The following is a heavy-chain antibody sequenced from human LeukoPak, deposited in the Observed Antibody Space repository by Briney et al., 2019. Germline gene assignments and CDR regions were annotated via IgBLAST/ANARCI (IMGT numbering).Heavy chain of an antibody. Sequence: GRSLRLSCAASGFTFSSYAMSWVRQAPGKGLEWVSAISGSGGSTYYADSVKGRFTISRDNSKNTLYPQMNSLRAEDTAVYYCAKDGIAAPSDYWGQGTLVTVSS. V-gene: IGHV3-23*01. D-gene: IGHD6-13*01. CDR1: GFTFSSYA. J-gene: IGHJ4*02. CDR2: ISGSGGST. CDR3: AKDGIAAPSDY.